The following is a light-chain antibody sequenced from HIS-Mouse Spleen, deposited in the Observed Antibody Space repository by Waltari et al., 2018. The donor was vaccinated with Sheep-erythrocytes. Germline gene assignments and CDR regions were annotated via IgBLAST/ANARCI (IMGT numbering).Light chain of an antibody. J-gene: IGLJ3*02. CDR1: SSDGGCYNL. CDR2: DVS. Sequence: QSALTQPASVPGSPGQSITISCTATSSDGGCYNLVHWYQQHPGKAPQLMIYDVSNRPSGVSNRFSGSKSGNTASLTISGLQAEDEADYYCCSYAGSNNWVFGGGTKLTVL. V-gene: IGLV2-14*03. CDR3: CSYAGSNNWV.